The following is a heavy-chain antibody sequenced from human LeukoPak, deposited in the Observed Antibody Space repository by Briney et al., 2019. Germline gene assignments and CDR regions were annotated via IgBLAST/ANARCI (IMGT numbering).Heavy chain of an antibody. J-gene: IGHJ4*02. CDR3: AKDQGWLSAA. Sequence: GGSLRLSCAASAFTFSTYTMTWVRQAPGKGLKWVSAISGNGDKTYYTNSVRRRLTIYRHNYKNTQYLQTNSLSAEDAAVYYCAKDQGWLSAAWGQGTLVTVSS. CDR2: ISGNGDKT. D-gene: IGHD5-12*01. CDR1: AFTFSTYT. V-gene: IGHV3-23*01.